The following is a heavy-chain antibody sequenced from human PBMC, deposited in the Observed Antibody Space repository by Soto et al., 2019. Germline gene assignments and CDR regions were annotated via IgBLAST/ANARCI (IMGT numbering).Heavy chain of an antibody. CDR1: GGSFSGYY. CDR2: INHSGST. Sequence: SETLSLTCAVYGGSFSGYYWSWIRQPPGKGLEWIGGINHSGSTNYNPSLKSRVTISVDTSKNQFSLKLSSVTAADTAVYYCARGTQYFDYWGQGTLVTVSS. CDR3: ARGTQYFDY. J-gene: IGHJ4*02. V-gene: IGHV4-34*01.